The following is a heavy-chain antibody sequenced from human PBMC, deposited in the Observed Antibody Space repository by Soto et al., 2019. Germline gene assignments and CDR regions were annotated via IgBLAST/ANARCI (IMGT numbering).Heavy chain of an antibody. Sequence: QVQLVQSGAELKKPGASVKVSCKASGYNFSNYDMNWVRQATGQGPEWIGWVNPNNGDTGYAQKFQGRVTLTTDISTTTAYMELTSLRSEDTAIYYFAKVSRKGSAIDFDYWGQGTLITVSS. D-gene: IGHD3-10*01. CDR2: VNPNNGDT. V-gene: IGHV1-8*01. J-gene: IGHJ4*02. CDR1: GYNFSNYD. CDR3: AKVSRKGSAIDFDY.